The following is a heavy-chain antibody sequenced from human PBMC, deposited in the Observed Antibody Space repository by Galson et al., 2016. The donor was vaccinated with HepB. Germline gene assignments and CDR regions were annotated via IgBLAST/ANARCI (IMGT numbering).Heavy chain of an antibody. V-gene: IGHV3-23*01. CDR1: EFTFDNFA. J-gene: IGHJ4*02. Sequence: SLRLSCAASEFTFDNFAMSWVRQAPGKGLEWVSGISGSGTNTHYAGSVRDRFTISRDNSESTLYLQMNSLRADDTAVYYCAKDQDNSGMFYFDSWGRGTLVIVSS. CDR2: ISGSGTNT. D-gene: IGHD5-12*01. CDR3: AKDQDNSGMFYFDS.